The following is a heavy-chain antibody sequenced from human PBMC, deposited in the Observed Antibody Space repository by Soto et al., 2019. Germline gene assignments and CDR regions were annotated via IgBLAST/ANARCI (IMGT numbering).Heavy chain of an antibody. CDR1: GYTFTSYA. CDR3: ARDITSWSNGFVP. CDR2: INAGNGNT. Sequence: ASVQVSCKASGYTFTSYAMHWVRPAPAQRLEWMGWINAGNGNTKYSQKFQGRVTITRDTSASTAYMELGSLRSEDTAVYYCARDITSWSNGFVPWGQGTLVTVSS. J-gene: IGHJ5*02. D-gene: IGHD2-2*01. V-gene: IGHV1-3*01.